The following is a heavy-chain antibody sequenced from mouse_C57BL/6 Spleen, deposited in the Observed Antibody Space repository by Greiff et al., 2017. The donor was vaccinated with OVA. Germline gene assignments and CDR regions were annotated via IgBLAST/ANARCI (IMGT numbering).Heavy chain of an antibody. D-gene: IGHD2-1*01. CDR1: GYTFTRYW. Sequence: QVQLQQPGAELVMPGASVKLSCKASGYTFTRYWMHWVKQRPGQGLEWIGEIDPSDSYTNYNQKFKGKSTLTVDKSSSTAYMQLSSLTSEDSAVYYCATMVKKARYAMDYWGQGTSVTVSS. J-gene: IGHJ4*01. V-gene: IGHV1-69*01. CDR2: IDPSDSYT. CDR3: ATMVKKARYAMDY.